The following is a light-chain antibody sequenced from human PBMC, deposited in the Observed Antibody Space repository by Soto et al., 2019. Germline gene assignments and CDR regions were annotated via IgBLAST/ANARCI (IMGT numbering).Light chain of an antibody. V-gene: IGKV1-6*01. Sequence: AIEMTQSPSSLSAYVGDRVIISCRASQGIRNDLGWYQQKPGKAPKLLIYAASSLQSGVPSRFSGSGSGTDFILTISSLQPEDSATYYCLHDHDYPLTFGGGTSVAIK. CDR1: QGIRND. J-gene: IGKJ4*01. CDR3: LHDHDYPLT. CDR2: AAS.